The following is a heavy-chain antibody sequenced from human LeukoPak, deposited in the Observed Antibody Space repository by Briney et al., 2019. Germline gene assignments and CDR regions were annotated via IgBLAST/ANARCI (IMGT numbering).Heavy chain of an antibody. D-gene: IGHD3-22*01. Sequence: ASVKVSCKASGYTFTSYGISWVRQAPGQGLEWMGWISAYNGNTNYAQRLQGRVTMTTDTSTSTAYMELRSLRSDDTAVYYCAREQLRAYYYDSSGPDYWGQGTLVTVSS. CDR3: AREQLRAYYYDSSGPDY. V-gene: IGHV1-18*01. CDR1: GYTFTSYG. J-gene: IGHJ4*02. CDR2: ISAYNGNT.